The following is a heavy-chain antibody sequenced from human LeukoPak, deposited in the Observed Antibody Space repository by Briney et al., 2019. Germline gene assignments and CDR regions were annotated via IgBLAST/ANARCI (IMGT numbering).Heavy chain of an antibody. CDR2: IYSGGST. CDR3: ASVVATIKYAFDI. V-gene: IGHV3-66*01. J-gene: IGHJ3*02. CDR1: EFTVSSNY. Sequence: GGSLRLSCAASEFTVSSNYMSWVRQAPGKGLEWVSLIYSGGSTYYADSVKGRFTISRDNSKNTLYLQMNSLRAEDTAVYYCASVVATIKYAFDIWGQGTMVTVSS. D-gene: IGHD5-24*01.